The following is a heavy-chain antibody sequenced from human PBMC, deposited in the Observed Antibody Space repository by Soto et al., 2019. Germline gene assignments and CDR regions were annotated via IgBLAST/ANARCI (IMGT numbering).Heavy chain of an antibody. CDR1: GYTFTGYY. CDR2: INPNSGGT. D-gene: IGHD3-22*01. CDR3: ARDRYYYDSSGYYGNSAFDI. Sequence: ASVKVSCKASGYTFTGYYMHWVRQAPGQGLEWMGWINPNSGGTNYAQKFQGWVTMTRDTSISTAYMELSRLRSDDTAVYYCARDRYYYDSSGYYGNSAFDIWGQGTMVTVSS. V-gene: IGHV1-2*04. J-gene: IGHJ3*02.